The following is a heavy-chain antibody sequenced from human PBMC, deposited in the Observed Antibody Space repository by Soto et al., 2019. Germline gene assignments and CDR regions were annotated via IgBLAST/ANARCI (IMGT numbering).Heavy chain of an antibody. V-gene: IGHV1-3*01. D-gene: IGHD4-4*01. J-gene: IGHJ4*02. CDR1: GYTFTNYS. CDR3: AREGYSNRHDY. CDR2: INAGNGNT. Sequence: GSVNVSCKASGYTFTNYSMHLVRQAPGQRLEWMGWINAGNGNTKYSQKFQGRVTITRDTSASTAYMELSSLRSEDTAVYYCAREGYSNRHDYWGQGTLVTVSS.